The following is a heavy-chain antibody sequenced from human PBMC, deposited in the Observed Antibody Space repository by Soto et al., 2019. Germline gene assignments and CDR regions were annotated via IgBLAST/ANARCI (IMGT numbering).Heavy chain of an antibody. V-gene: IGHV1-3*01. Sequence: QVQLVQSGAEVKKPGASVKVSCKASGYTFTSYAMHWVRQAPGQRLEWMGWINAGNGNTKYSQKFQGRVTITRDTSASTAYMELSSLRSEDTAVYYFARVKPFYCSSTSCYGPLDYWGQGTLVTVSS. CDR3: ARVKPFYCSSTSCYGPLDY. J-gene: IGHJ4*02. D-gene: IGHD2-2*01. CDR2: INAGNGNT. CDR1: GYTFTSYA.